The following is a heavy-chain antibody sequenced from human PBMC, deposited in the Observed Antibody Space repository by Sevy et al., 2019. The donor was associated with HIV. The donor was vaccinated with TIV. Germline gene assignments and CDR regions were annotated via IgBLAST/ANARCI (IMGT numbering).Heavy chain of an antibody. CDR2: MNPNSGNT. D-gene: IGHD1-26*01. CDR1: GYTFTSYD. CDR3: ARGGTGNYYDLDS. J-gene: IGHJ4*02. V-gene: IGHV1-8*01. Sequence: ASVKVSCKASGYTFTSYDINWVRQATGQGLEWMGWMNPNSGNTGYAQKFQGRVSITRNTSISTANMDLSSLRSDETAVYYCARGGTGNYYDLDSWGQGTLVTVSS.